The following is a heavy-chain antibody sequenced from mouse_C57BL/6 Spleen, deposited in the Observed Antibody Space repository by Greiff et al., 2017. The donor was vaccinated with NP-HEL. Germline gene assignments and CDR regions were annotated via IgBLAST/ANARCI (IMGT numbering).Heavy chain of an antibody. CDR1: GFTFSDFY. J-gene: IGHJ4*01. Sequence: EVQVVESGGGLVQSGRSLRLSCATSGFTFSDFYMEWVRQAPGKGLEWIAASRNKANDYTTEYSASVKGRFIVSRAYSQSILYLQMNALRAEDTAVYYCARDADYPPDWYAMAYWGQGTSVTVSA. CDR2: SRNKANDYTT. D-gene: IGHD5-5*01. CDR3: ARDADYPPDWYAMAY. V-gene: IGHV7-1*01.